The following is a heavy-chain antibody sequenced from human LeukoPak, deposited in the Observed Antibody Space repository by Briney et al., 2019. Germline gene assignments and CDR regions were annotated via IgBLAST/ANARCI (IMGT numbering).Heavy chain of an antibody. CDR3: ARDLSGFGFDY. Sequence: GGSPRLSCVASGFTFSSYDMHWVRQATGKGLEWVSGIGTAGDTYYPGSVKGRFTISRENAKNSFYLQMNSLRAGDTAVYYCARDLSGFGFDYWGQGTLVTVSS. CDR2: IGTAGDT. J-gene: IGHJ4*02. CDR1: GFTFSSYD. V-gene: IGHV3-13*01. D-gene: IGHD3-16*01.